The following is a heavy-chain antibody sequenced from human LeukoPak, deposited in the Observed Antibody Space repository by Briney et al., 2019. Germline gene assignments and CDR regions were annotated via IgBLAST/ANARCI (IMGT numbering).Heavy chain of an antibody. CDR2: ISGSGGST. V-gene: IGHV3-23*01. CDR3: AKDNDGGDAFDI. J-gene: IGHJ3*02. D-gene: IGHD2-8*01. CDR1: GFTFSSYG. Sequence: GGSLRLSCAASGFTFSSYGMSWVRQAPGQGLEWVSAISGSGGSTYYADSVKGRFTISRDNSKNTLYLQMNSLRAEDTAVYYCAKDNDGGDAFDIWGQGTMVTVSS.